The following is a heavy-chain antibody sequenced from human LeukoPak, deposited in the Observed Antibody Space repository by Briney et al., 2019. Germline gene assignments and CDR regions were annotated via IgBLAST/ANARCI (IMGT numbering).Heavy chain of an antibody. D-gene: IGHD4-11*01. V-gene: IGHV3-21*01. CDR1: GFAFNSYT. CDR2: ITSRGSHI. Sequence: GGSLRLSCAASGFAFNSYTITWVRQAPGKGLESVSSITSRGSHIYIADSVKGRFTISRDNAKNSLFLQMSSLGVEDTAVYYCARVAQGATTENYFYYYMDVWGKGTTVTVSS. CDR3: ARVAQGATTENYFYYYMDV. J-gene: IGHJ6*03.